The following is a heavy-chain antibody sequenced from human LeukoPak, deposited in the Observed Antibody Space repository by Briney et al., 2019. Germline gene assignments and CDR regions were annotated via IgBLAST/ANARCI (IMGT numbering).Heavy chain of an antibody. V-gene: IGHV3-30-3*01. CDR2: ISYDGSNK. Sequence: PGRSLRLSCAASGFTFSSYAMHWVRQAPGKGLEWVAVISYDGSNKYYADSVKGRFTISRDNSKNTLYLQMNSLRAEDTAVYYCARDLKTTAPLSPLYYYYYGMDVWGQGTTVTVSS. CDR1: GFTFSSYA. CDR3: ARDLKTTAPLSPLYYYYYGMDV. D-gene: IGHD4-11*01. J-gene: IGHJ6*02.